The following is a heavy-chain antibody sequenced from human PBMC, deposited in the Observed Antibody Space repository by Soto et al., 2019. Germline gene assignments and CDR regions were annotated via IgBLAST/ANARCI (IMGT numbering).Heavy chain of an antibody. J-gene: IGHJ6*02. CDR1: GDSISRYY. CDR3: ARDQGGEFLKGSGMDV. V-gene: IGHV4-59*01. Sequence: QVQLQESGPGLVKPSETLSLTCTVSGDSISRYYWSWIRLSPGKGLEWIGYIYYSGETNYNPSVNRRATTSVDRTKTQSSLRPGSVAAADTAVYYCARDQGGEFLKGSGMDVWGQGTTVTVSS. CDR2: IYYSGET. D-gene: IGHD3-10*01.